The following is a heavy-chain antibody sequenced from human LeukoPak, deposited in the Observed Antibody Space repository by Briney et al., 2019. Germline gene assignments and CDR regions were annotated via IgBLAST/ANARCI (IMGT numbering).Heavy chain of an antibody. D-gene: IGHD2-2*01. V-gene: IGHV4-31*03. Sequence: SETLSLTCTVSGGSISSGGYYWSWIRQHPGKGLEWIGYIYYSGSTYYNPSLKSRVTISVDTSKNLFSLKLSSVTAADTAVYYCAIRYCSSTSCPAHFQHWGQGTLVTVSS. CDR1: GGSISSGGYY. CDR2: IYYSGST. CDR3: AIRYCSSTSCPAHFQH. J-gene: IGHJ1*01.